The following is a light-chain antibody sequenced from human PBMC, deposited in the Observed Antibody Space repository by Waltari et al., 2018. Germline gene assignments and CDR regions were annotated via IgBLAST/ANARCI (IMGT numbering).Light chain of an antibody. CDR1: QSIVVW. J-gene: IGKJ1*01. V-gene: IGKV1-5*03. Sequence: DIQVTQSPSTLSASVGDRVTITCRASQSIVVWLAWYQQKPGKAPRLLIYKASYLESGVPSRFSGSASGTAFTLTISSLQADDFANYYCLQYNSYPWTFGQGTTVEIK. CDR3: LQYNSYPWT. CDR2: KAS.